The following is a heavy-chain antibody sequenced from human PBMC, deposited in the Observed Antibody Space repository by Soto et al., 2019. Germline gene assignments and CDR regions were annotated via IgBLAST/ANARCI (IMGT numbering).Heavy chain of an antibody. V-gene: IGHV6-1*01. CDR1: GDSVSSNSAA. CDR3: ARAAVAPLREARVFDY. Sequence: PSQTLSLTCAISGDSVSSNSAAWNWIRQSPSRGLEWLGRTYYRSKWYNDYAVSVKSRITINPDTSKNQFSLQLNSVTPEDTAVYYCARAAVAPLREARVFDYWGQGTLVTVSS. CDR2: TYYRSKWYN. J-gene: IGHJ4*02. D-gene: IGHD6-19*01.